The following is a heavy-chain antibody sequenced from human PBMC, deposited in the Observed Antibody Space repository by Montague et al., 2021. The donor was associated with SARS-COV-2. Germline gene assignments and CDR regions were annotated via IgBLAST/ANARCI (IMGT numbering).Heavy chain of an antibody. J-gene: IGHJ4*02. Sequence: VKPTQTLTLTCTVSGFSLSTSGEGVGWIRQPPGKALEWLALILWDDDKRYSPSLKNMVTITKDTSKNQVVLRMTNMDPLDTATYYCAHKVKWELYYFDYWGQGTLVTVSS. CDR3: AHKVKWELYYFDY. V-gene: IGHV2-5*02. D-gene: IGHD4-23*01. CDR2: ILWDDDK. CDR1: GFSLSTSGEG.